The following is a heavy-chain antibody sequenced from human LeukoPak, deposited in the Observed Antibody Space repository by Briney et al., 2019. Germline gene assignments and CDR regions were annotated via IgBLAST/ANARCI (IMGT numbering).Heavy chain of an antibody. CDR3: ARDIRYFDWSYFDY. CDR2: IKQDGSEK. CDR1: GFTFSSYW. V-gene: IGHV3-7*01. D-gene: IGHD3-9*01. J-gene: IGHJ4*02. Sequence: GGSLRLSCAPSGFTFSSYWMSWVRQAPGKGLEWVANIKQDGSEKYYVDSVKGRFTISRDNARNSLCLQMNSLRAEDTAVYYCARDIRYFDWSYFDYWGQGTLVTVSS.